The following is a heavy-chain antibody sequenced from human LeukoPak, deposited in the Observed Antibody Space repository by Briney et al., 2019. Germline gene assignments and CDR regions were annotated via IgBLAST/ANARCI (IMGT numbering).Heavy chain of an antibody. J-gene: IGHJ6*02. CDR1: GFTFSSYS. Sequence: GGSLRLSCAASGFTFSSYSMNWVRQAPGKGLEWVSSISSSSSYIYYADSVKGRFTISRDNAKNSLYPQMYSLRAEDTAVYYCARVPLDCSSTSCYDGLYYYYGMDVWGQGTTVTVSS. CDR3: ARVPLDCSSTSCYDGLYYYYGMDV. CDR2: ISSSSSYI. D-gene: IGHD2-2*01. V-gene: IGHV3-21*01.